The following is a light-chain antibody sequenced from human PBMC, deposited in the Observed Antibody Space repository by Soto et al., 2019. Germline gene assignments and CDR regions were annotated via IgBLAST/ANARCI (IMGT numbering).Light chain of an antibody. Sequence: QSALTQPASVSGSPGESIIISCTGSSSDIGAYDYVSWYQHHPGRAPKVIIFEVNDRASGVSHRFSASKSGNTASLTISGLQAEDEADYYCCSYTGTTSPWVFGGGTQLTVL. CDR1: SSDIGAYDY. J-gene: IGLJ3*02. CDR2: EVN. CDR3: CSYTGTTSPWV. V-gene: IGLV2-14*01.